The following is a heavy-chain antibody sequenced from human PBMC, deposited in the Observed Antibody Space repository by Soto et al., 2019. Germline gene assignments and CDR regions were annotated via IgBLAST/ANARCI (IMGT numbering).Heavy chain of an antibody. CDR2: IIPIFGTA. V-gene: IGHV1-69*01. D-gene: IGHD3-3*01. Sequence: QVQLVQSGAEVKKPGSSVKVSCKASGGTFSSYAISWVRQAPGQGLEWMGGIIPIFGTANYAQKFQGRVTIAADESTSTAYMELSSLRSEDTAVYYCASDPAYYDFWNGYYTPYYYYGMDVWGQGTTVTVSS. J-gene: IGHJ6*02. CDR1: GGTFSSYA. CDR3: ASDPAYYDFWNGYYTPYYYYGMDV.